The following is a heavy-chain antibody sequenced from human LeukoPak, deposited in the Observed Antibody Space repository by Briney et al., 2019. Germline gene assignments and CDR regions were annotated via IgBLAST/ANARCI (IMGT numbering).Heavy chain of an antibody. CDR2: IHYSGST. CDR1: GGSISSYY. V-gene: IGHV4-59*01. CDR3: SRGRAYFD. Sequence: SETLSLTCTVSGGSISSYYWSWIRQPPGKGLEWIGYIHYSGSTNNNPSLKSRVTISVDTSKNQFSLKLSSVTAADTAVYYCSRGRAYFDWGQGTLVTVSS. D-gene: IGHD3-9*01. J-gene: IGHJ4*02.